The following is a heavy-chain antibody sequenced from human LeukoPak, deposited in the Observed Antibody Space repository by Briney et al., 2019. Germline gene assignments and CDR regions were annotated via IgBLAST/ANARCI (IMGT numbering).Heavy chain of an antibody. CDR1: GFTFSGSP. V-gene: IGHV3-73*01. D-gene: IGHD5-18*01. CDR3: AKYGGYSYGPPDY. Sequence: QTGGSLRLSCAASGFTFSGSPMHWVRQASGKGLEWVGRIRSKANGYATAYAASVRGRFTISRDDSKNTAYLQMNSLKTEDTAVYYCAKYGGYSYGPPDYWGQGTLVTVSS. CDR2: IRSKANGYAT. J-gene: IGHJ4*02.